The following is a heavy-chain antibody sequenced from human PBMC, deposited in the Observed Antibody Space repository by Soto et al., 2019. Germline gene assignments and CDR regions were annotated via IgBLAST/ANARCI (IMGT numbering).Heavy chain of an antibody. J-gene: IGHJ4*02. V-gene: IGHV4-4*02. D-gene: IGHD3-16*02. Sequence: QVQLQESGPGLVKPSGTLSLTCAVSSGSISSSNWWSWVRQPPGKGLEWIGEIYHSGSTNYNPSLKSRVTISVDKPKNQFALKLSSVTAADTAVYYCASHYDYIWGSYRPFDYWGQGTLVTVSS. CDR1: SGSISSSNW. CDR3: ASHYDYIWGSYRPFDY. CDR2: IYHSGST.